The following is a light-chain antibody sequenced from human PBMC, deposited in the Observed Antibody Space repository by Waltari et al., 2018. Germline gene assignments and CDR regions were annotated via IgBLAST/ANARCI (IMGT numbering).Light chain of an antibody. V-gene: IGLV1-40*01. J-gene: IGLJ1*01. CDR2: GQS. CDR3: QSYDRSLSGYV. CDR1: SSNIGAGYD. Sequence: QSVLTQPPSVSGAPGQRVTISCTGSSSNIGAGYDVHWYQHLPRTAPKLLIYGQSNRPSGVPDRFSGSKSGTSASLAISGLQAEDEADYYCQSYDRSLSGYVFGSGTKVTVL.